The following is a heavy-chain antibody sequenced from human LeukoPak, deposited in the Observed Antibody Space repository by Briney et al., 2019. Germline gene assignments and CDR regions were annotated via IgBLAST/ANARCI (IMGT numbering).Heavy chain of an antibody. Sequence: GGSLRLSCSASGFTFSSYSMNWVRQAPGKGLEWVSYIGTSGSTIYADSVKGRFTISRDNAKNSLYLQMNSLRAEDTAVYYCARDLHYAFDIWGQGTMVTVSS. J-gene: IGHJ3*02. CDR1: GFTFSSYS. CDR2: IGTSGSTI. V-gene: IGHV3-48*04. CDR3: ARDLHYAFDI.